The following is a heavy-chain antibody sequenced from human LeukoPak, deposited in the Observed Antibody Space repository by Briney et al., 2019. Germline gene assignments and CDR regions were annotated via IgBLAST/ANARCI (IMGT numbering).Heavy chain of an antibody. CDR3: AKHGEAYGDSRTDY. V-gene: IGHV3-23*01. D-gene: IGHD4-17*01. J-gene: IGHJ4*02. Sequence: PGGSLRLSCAASGFTFSNYAMSWVRQAPGKGLEWVSSINNSGGKIYYADSVKGRFTISRDNSKNTLYVQMNSLRVEGTAIYYCAKHGEAYGDSRTDYWGQGTLVTVPS. CDR2: INNSGGKI. CDR1: GFTFSNYA.